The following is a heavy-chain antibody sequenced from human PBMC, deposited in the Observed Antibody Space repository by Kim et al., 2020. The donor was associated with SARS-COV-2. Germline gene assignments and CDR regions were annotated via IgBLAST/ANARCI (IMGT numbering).Heavy chain of an antibody. D-gene: IGHD4-17*01. Sequence: TGYAQKFQGRVTMTRNTSISTAYMELSSLRSEDTAVYYCASLHDYGDYNIWGQGTMVTVSS. J-gene: IGHJ3*02. CDR3: ASLHDYGDYNI. V-gene: IGHV1-8*01. CDR2: T.